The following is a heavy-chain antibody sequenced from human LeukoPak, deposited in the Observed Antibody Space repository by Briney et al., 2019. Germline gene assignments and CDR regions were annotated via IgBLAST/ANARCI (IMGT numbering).Heavy chain of an antibody. Sequence: GGSLRLSCAASGFTFSSYGMHWVRQAPGKGLEWVAFIRYDGSKKYYADSVKGRFTISRDNSKNTLYLQMNSLRAEDTAVYYCARDRFLRRPEPAEYWGQGTLVTVSS. J-gene: IGHJ4*02. CDR3: ARDRFLRRPEPAEY. CDR2: IRYDGSKK. CDR1: GFTFSSYG. V-gene: IGHV3-30*02. D-gene: IGHD2/OR15-2a*01.